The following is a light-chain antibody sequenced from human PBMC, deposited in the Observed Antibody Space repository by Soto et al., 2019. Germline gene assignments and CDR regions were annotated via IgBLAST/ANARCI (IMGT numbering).Light chain of an antibody. CDR1: QNINTW. J-gene: IGKJ4*01. CDR2: KAS. V-gene: IGKV1-5*03. Sequence: DIQMTQSPSTLSASVGDRVTITCRAIQNINTWLAWYQQKPGKAPYLLIYKASNLQSGVPSRFSGSASGTEFTLTISILQPDDIATYYCQQYETYPLTYGGGTKVEI. CDR3: QQYETYPLT.